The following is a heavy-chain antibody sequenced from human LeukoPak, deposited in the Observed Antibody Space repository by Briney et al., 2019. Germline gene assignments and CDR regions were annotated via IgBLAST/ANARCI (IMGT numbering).Heavy chain of an antibody. CDR3: ARGRPLTAVDY. CDR2: IYYSWST. Sequence: SETLSLTCTVSGDPISSYYWSWIRQPPGKGLEWIGYIYYSWSTYYNPSLKSRVTTSVDTSKNRFSLKLSSVTAADTAVFYCARGRPLTAVDYWGQGTLVTVSS. D-gene: IGHD3-9*01. CDR1: GDPISSYY. V-gene: IGHV4-59*01. J-gene: IGHJ4*02.